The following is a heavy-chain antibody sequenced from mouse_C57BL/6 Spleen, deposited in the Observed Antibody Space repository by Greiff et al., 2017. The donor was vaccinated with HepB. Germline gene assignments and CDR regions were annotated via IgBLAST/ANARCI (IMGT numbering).Heavy chain of an antibody. D-gene: IGHD2-3*01. Sequence: EVQGVESGGGLVKPGGSLKLSCAASGFTFSSYTMSWVRQTPEKRLEWVATISGGGGNTYYPDSVKGRFTISRDNAKNTLYLQMSSLRSEDTALYYCARDGYYLGNFDYWGQGTTLTVSS. CDR1: GFTFSSYT. J-gene: IGHJ2*01. CDR2: ISGGGGNT. CDR3: ARDGYYLGNFDY. V-gene: IGHV5-9*01.